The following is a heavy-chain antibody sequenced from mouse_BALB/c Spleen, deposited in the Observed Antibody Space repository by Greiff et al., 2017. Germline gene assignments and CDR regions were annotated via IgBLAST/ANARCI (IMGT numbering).Heavy chain of an antibody. CDR2: IRNGGGST. Sequence: EVKVVESGGGLVQPGGSLKLSCAASGFTFSSYTMSWVRQTPEKRLEWVAYIRNGGGSTYYPDTVKGRFTISRDNAKNTLYLQMSSLKSEDTAMYYCARQGVYGKRAMDYWGQGTSVTVSS. D-gene: IGHD2-1*01. CDR1: GFTFSSYT. CDR3: ARQGVYGKRAMDY. V-gene: IGHV5-12-2*01. J-gene: IGHJ4*01.